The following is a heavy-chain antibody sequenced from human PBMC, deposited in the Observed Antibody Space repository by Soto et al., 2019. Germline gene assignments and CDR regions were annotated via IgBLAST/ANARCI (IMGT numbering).Heavy chain of an antibody. Sequence: GESLKISCKGSGYSFTSYWISWVRQMPGKGLEWMGRIDPSDSDTNYSTSFQGHVTISADKSISTAYLQWSSLKASDTAMYYCAIRLRVYSYGYTGGMDVWGQGTTVTVSS. CDR1: GYSFTSYW. D-gene: IGHD5-18*01. J-gene: IGHJ6*02. V-gene: IGHV5-10-1*01. CDR3: AIRLRVYSYGYTGGMDV. CDR2: IDPSDSDT.